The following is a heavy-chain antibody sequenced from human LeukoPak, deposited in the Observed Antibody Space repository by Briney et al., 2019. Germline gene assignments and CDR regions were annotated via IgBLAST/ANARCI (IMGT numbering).Heavy chain of an antibody. CDR3: AREGGRAYYYDSSGYSIPPGGY. CDR2: INPSGGST. Sequence: ASVKVSCKASGYTFTSYYMHWVRQAPGQGLEWMGIINPSGGSTSYAQKFQGRVTMTRDTSTSTVYMELSSLRSEDTAVYYCAREGGRAYYYDSSGYSIPPGGYWGQGTLVTVSS. CDR1: GYTFTSYY. J-gene: IGHJ4*02. V-gene: IGHV1-46*01. D-gene: IGHD3-22*01.